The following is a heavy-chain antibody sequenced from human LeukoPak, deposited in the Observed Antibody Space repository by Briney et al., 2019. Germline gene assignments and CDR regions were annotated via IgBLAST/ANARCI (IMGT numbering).Heavy chain of an antibody. D-gene: IGHD2-15*01. V-gene: IGHV1-2*04. Sequence: ASVKVSCKASGYTFTGHYIHWVRQAPGQGLEWMGWINPNSGATNYAQKFQDWVTMTRDTSITTAYVDLSRLKSDDTAVYYCARDSYPGYAGSWHFDHWGQGTLVTVSS. CDR1: GYTFTGHY. CDR2: INPNSGAT. J-gene: IGHJ4*02. CDR3: ARDSYPGYAGSWHFDH.